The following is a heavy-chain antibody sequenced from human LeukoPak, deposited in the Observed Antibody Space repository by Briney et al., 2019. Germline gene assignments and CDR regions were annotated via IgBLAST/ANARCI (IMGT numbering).Heavy chain of an antibody. V-gene: IGHV3-30*02. D-gene: IGHD6-13*01. Sequence: GGSLRLSCAASGFTFSSYGMHWVRQAPGKGLEWVAFIRYDGSNKYYADSVKGRFTISRDNSKNTLYLQMNSLRAEDTAVYYCARENPYSSSWYYYYYGMDVWGQGTTVTVSS. CDR3: ARENPYSSSWYYYYYGMDV. CDR1: GFTFSSYG. J-gene: IGHJ6*02. CDR2: IRYDGSNK.